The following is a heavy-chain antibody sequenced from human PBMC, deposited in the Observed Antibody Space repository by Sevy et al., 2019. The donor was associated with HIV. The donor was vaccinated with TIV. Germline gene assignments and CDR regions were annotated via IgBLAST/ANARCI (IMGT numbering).Heavy chain of an antibody. J-gene: IGHJ6*02. CDR3: ARELLGYCSGGSCQEGDYYYYGMDV. CDR2: ISAYNGNT. V-gene: IGHV1-18*01. Sequence: ASVKVSCKASGYTFTSYGISWVRQAPGQGLEWMGWISAYNGNTNYAQKLQGRVTMTTDTSTSTAYMELRSRRSDDTAVYYCARELLGYCSGGSCQEGDYYYYGMDVWGQGTTVTVSS. CDR1: GYTFTSYG. D-gene: IGHD2-15*01.